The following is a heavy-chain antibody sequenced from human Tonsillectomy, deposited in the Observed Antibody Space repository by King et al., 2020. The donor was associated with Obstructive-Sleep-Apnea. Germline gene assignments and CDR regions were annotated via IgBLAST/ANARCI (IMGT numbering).Heavy chain of an antibody. J-gene: IGHJ5*02. CDR3: ARDVTDDYGDSFDP. CDR2: IWYDGSNK. V-gene: IGHV3-33*01. Sequence: VQLVESGGGVVQPGRSLRLSCAASGFTFSSYGMHWVRQAPGKGLEWVAVIWYDGSNKYYADSVKGRFTISRDNSKNTLYLQMNSLRAEDTAVYYCARDVTDDYGDSFDPWGQGTLVTVSS. CDR1: GFTFSSYG. D-gene: IGHD4-17*01.